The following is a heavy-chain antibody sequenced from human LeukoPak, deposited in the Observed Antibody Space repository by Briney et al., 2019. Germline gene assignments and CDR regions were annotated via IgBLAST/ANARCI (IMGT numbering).Heavy chain of an antibody. CDR1: GFTFNNYN. V-gene: IGHV3-21*01. J-gene: IGHJ4*02. Sequence: GGSLRLSCAASGFTFNNYNMNWVRQAPGKGLEWVSSITSNSNYIFYADSVKGRFTISRDNAKNSLYLQMNSLRAEDTAVYYCARDFPFRIVQATLDYWGQGTLVTVSS. D-gene: IGHD2-15*01. CDR3: ARDFPFRIVQATLDY. CDR2: ITSNSNYI.